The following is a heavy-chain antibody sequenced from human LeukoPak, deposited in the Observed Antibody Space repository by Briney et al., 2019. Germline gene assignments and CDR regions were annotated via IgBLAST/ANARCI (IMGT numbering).Heavy chain of an antibody. CDR2: IKQDGSET. CDR3: AMESRIAVAAIDY. D-gene: IGHD6-19*01. CDR1: GFTFSSCW. J-gene: IGHJ4*02. V-gene: IGHV3-7*03. Sequence: GGSLRLSCAASGFTFSSCWLGWVRQAPGKGLEWVANIKQDGSETYYVDSVRGRFTISRDNAKNSLHLQMNSLRVEDTALYYCAMESRIAVAAIDYWGQGTLVTVSS.